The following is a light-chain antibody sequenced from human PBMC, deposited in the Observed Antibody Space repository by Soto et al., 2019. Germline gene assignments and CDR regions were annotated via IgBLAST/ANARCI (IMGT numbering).Light chain of an antibody. J-gene: IGKJ1*01. V-gene: IGKV1-8*01. CDR1: QGISSY. Sequence: GDRPSLTWRASQGISSYLAWYQQKPGKAAKLLIYAASTLQSGVPSRFSGSGSGTDFTLTISCLQSEDFATYYCKQYYSYPRTCGQGTKVDIK. CDR2: AAS. CDR3: KQYYSYPRT.